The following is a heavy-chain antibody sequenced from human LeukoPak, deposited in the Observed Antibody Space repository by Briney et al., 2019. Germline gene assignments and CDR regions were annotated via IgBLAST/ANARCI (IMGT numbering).Heavy chain of an antibody. D-gene: IGHD3-10*01. CDR3: ARSKEWFGELRCWFDP. CDR2: IYYSGST. CDR1: GGSISSSSYY. J-gene: IGHJ5*02. Sequence: KPSETLSLTCTVSGGSISSSSYYWGWIRQPPGKGLEWIGSIYYSGSTYYNPSLKSRVTISVDTSKNQFSLKLSSVTAADTAVYYCARSKEWFGELRCWFDPWGQGTLVTVSS. V-gene: IGHV4-39*01.